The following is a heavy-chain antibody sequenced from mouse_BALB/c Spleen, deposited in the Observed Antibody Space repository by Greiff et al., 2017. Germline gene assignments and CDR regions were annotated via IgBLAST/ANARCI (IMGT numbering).Heavy chain of an antibody. D-gene: IGHD1-1*01. CDR2: IDPETGGT. V-gene: IGHV1-15*01. CDR3: TRRVYYGSSYGY. J-gene: IGHJ2*01. Sequence: QVQLQQSGAELVRHGASVTLSCKASGYTFTDDEMHWVKQTPVHGLEWIGAIDPETGGTAYNQKFKGKATLTADKSSSTAYMELRSLTSEDSAVYYCTRRVYYGSSYGYWGQGTTLTVSS. CDR1: GYTFTDDE.